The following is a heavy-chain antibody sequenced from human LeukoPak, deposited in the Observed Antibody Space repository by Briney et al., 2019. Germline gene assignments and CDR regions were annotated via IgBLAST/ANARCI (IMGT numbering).Heavy chain of an antibody. D-gene: IGHD2-15*01. Sequence: SETLSLTCTVSGASGSGFYWTWIRQPPGKGLEWIGYIQNSESTDYNPAFKSRATISLDTSKNQVSLRLNSVTSADTAVYYCARDWWLGSPSLQGYFFGLDVWGQGTTVTVS. CDR1: GASGSGFY. CDR2: IQNSEST. V-gene: IGHV4-59*02. J-gene: IGHJ6*02. CDR3: ARDWWLGSPSLQGYFFGLDV.